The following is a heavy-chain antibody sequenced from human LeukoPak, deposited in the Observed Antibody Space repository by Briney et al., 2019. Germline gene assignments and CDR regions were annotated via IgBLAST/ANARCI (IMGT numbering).Heavy chain of an antibody. V-gene: IGHV4-59*01. CDR2: IYYGGST. Sequence: SETLSLTCSVSGDSIGSYYWTWIRQSPGKGLEWIGYIYYGGSTNYSPSLPSRVSISVDTSNNQFSLQLRSVTATDTAIYYCARGRARDGSYPWLDSWGQGTLVTVSS. J-gene: IGHJ5*01. CDR3: ARGRARDGSYPWLDS. CDR1: GDSIGSYY. D-gene: IGHD3-16*02.